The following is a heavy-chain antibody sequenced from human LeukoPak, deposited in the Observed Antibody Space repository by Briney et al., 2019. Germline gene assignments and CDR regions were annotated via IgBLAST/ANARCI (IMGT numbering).Heavy chain of an antibody. J-gene: IGHJ4*02. V-gene: IGHV1-2*02. D-gene: IGHD1-26*01. CDR2: INPNSGGT. CDR1: GYTFTDYY. Sequence: ASVKVSCKASGYTFTDYYMHWVRQAPGQGLEWMGWINPNSGGTNYAQKFQGRVSMTRDTSSNTAYMELSSLTSDDTALYFCARGRSIGVVVVELRAYWGQGTLVTVSS. CDR3: ARGRSIGVVVVELRAY.